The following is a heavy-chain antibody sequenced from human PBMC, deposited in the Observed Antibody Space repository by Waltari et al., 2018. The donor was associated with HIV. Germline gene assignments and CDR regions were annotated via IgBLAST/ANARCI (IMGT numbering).Heavy chain of an antibody. J-gene: IGHJ5*02. CDR1: GFTFSSYS. CDR2: ISSSSSTI. V-gene: IGHV3-48*01. D-gene: IGHD6-19*01. CDR3: ARDPVVGWFDP. Sequence: EVQLVESGGGLVQPGGSLRLSCAASGFTFSSYSMNWVRQAPGKGLEWVSYISSSSSTIYYADSVKGRFTISRDNAKNSLYLQMNSLRAEDTAVYYCARDPVVGWFDPWGQGTLVTVSS.